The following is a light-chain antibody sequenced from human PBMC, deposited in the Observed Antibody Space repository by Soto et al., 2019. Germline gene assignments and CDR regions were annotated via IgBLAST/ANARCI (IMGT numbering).Light chain of an antibody. J-gene: IGKJ5*01. V-gene: IGKV2-30*02. CDR3: MQGSHWPPIT. CDR2: KVS. Sequence: DVGVSQSPLALPVTLGQAASISCRASQSVVHRDGNTYLSWFRQRPGQSPRRLIYKVSNREAGVPDRFSGSGSGTDFTLKISRVEAEDVGLYYCMQGSHWPPITFGQGTRLEI. CDR1: QSVVHRDGNTY.